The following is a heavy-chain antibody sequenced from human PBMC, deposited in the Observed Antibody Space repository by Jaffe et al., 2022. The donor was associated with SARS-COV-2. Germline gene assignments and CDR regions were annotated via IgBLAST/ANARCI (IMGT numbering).Heavy chain of an antibody. D-gene: IGHD6-13*01. J-gene: IGHJ5*02. Sequence: QVQLQQWGAGLLKPSETLSLTCAVYGGSFSGYYWSWIRQPPGKGLEWIGEINHSGSTNYNPSLKSRVTISVDTSKNQFSLKLSSVTAADTAVYYCARSSSGGWFDPWGQGTLVTVSS. CDR1: GGSFSGYY. CDR3: ARSSSGGWFDP. V-gene: IGHV4-34*01. CDR2: INHSGST.